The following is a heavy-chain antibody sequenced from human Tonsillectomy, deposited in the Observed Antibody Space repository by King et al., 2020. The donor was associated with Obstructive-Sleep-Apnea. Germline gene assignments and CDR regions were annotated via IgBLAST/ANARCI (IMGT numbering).Heavy chain of an antibody. Sequence: VQLVESGGVVVQPGGSLRLSCAASGFTFDDYTMHWVRQGPGKGLEWVSLISWDGGSTYYADSVKGRFTISRDNSKNSLYLQMNSLRTEDTALYYCAKDRAPGYSGYELRCYGMDVWGQGTTVTVSS. CDR2: ISWDGGST. J-gene: IGHJ6*02. D-gene: IGHD5-12*01. V-gene: IGHV3-43*01. CDR1: GFTFDDYT. CDR3: AKDRAPGYSGYELRCYGMDV.